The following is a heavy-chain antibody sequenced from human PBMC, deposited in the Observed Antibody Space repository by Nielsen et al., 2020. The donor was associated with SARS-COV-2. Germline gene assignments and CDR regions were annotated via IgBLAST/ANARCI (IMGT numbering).Heavy chain of an antibody. J-gene: IGHJ3*02. Sequence: GESLKISCAASGFTFSGSTMHWVRQASGKGLEWVGRIRSKANSYATGFAASVKGRFTISRDDSKNTAYLLMNSLKIDDTAVYYCTRVNPTSGSWFDAFDIWGQGTLVTVSS. CDR1: GFTFSGST. V-gene: IGHV3-73*01. D-gene: IGHD6-25*01. CDR3: TRVNPTSGSWFDAFDI. CDR2: IRSKANSYAT.